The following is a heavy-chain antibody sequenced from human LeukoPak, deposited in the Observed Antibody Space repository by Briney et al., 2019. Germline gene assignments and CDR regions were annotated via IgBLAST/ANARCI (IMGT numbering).Heavy chain of an antibody. Sequence: ASVTVSCKASGYTFTSYAMHWVRQAPGQRLEWMGWINAGNGNTKYSQKFQGRVTITRDTSASTAYMELSSLRSEDTAVYYCARAIGYCSSTSCYPYNWFDPWGQGTLVTVSS. CDR3: ARAIGYCSSTSCYPYNWFDP. J-gene: IGHJ5*02. CDR1: GYTFTSYA. CDR2: INAGNGNT. V-gene: IGHV1-3*01. D-gene: IGHD2-2*03.